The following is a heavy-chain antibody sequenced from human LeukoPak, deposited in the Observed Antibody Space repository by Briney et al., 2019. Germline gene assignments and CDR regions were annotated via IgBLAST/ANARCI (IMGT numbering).Heavy chain of an antibody. D-gene: IGHD3-3*01. CDR1: GYTFTSYA. CDR3: AREGTPYDFWSGSYYYYYYGMDV. V-gene: IGHV7-4-1*02. J-gene: IGHJ6*02. Sequence: GASVKVSCKASGYTFTSYAMNWVRQAPGQGLEWMGWINTNTGNPTYAQGFTGRFVFSLDTSVSTAYLQISSLKAEDTAVYYCAREGTPYDFWSGSYYYYYYGMDVWGQGTTVTVSS. CDR2: INTNTGNP.